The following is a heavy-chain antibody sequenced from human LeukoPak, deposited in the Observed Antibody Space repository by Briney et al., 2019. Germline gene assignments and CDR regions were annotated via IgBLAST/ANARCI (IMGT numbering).Heavy chain of an antibody. CDR3: ARAAVGYSSTNFDY. J-gene: IGHJ4*02. CDR1: GGTFNSYA. D-gene: IGHD6-19*01. V-gene: IGHV1-69*05. CDR2: IIPIFGTA. Sequence: ASGKVSCKASGGTFNSYAISWVGQAPGQGVEWMGGIIPIFGTANYAQKFQGRVTMTTDTSTSTAYMELRSLRSDDTAVYYCARAAVGYSSTNFDYWGQGTLVTVSS.